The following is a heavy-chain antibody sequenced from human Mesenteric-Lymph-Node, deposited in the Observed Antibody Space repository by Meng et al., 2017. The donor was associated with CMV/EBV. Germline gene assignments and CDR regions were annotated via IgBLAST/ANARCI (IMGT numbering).Heavy chain of an antibody. V-gene: IGHV3-48*04. J-gene: IGHJ4*02. CDR2: ISSSGSTI. Sequence: GESLKISCAASGFTFSSYSMNWVRQAPGKGLEWVSYISSSGSTIYYADSVKGRFTISRDNAKNSLYLQMNSLRAEDTAVYYCAREQLVGDSFDYWGQGTLVTVSS. CDR1: GFTFSSYS. D-gene: IGHD6-6*01. CDR3: AREQLVGDSFDY.